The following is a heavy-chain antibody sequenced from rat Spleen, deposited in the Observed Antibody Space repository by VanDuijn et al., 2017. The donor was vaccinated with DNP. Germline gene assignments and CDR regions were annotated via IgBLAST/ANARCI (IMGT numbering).Heavy chain of an antibody. J-gene: IGHJ2*01. CDR1: GYSIPSNY. CDR3: ARSGDSTYIYFDY. CDR2: ISYSGRT. D-gene: IGHD1-2*01. Sequence: EVQLQESGSGLVKPSQSLSLTCSVTGYSIPSNYWGWIRQFPGNKMEYIGHISYSGRTDYNPSLKSRITITKDTSKNQFFLQLTSVTTEDTATYNCARSGDSTYIYFDYWHQGVMVTVSS. V-gene: IGHV3-1*01.